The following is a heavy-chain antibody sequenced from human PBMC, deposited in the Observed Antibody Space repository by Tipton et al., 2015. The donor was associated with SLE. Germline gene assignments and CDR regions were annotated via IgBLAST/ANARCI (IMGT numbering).Heavy chain of an antibody. CDR3: ARDSLPYYYDSSGYY. CDR1: GFTFSSYW. J-gene: IGHJ4*02. D-gene: IGHD3-22*01. V-gene: IGHV3-7*01. Sequence: AVSGFTFSSYWMSWVRQAPGKGLEWVANIKQDGSEKYYVDSVKGRFTISRDNAKNSLYLQMNSLRAEDTAVYYCARDSLPYYYDSSGYYWGQGTLVTVSS. CDR2: IKQDGSEK.